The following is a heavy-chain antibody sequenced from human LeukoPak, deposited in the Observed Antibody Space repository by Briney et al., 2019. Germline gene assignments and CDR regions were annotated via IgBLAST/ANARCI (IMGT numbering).Heavy chain of an antibody. CDR1: GYTFTSYG. CDR2: ISAYNGNT. CDR3: VVVVVTAKDAFDI. V-gene: IGHV1-18*01. J-gene: IGHJ3*02. D-gene: IGHD2-21*02. Sequence: ASVKVSCKASGYTFTSYGISWVRQAPGQGLEWMGWISAYNGNTSYAQKLQGRVTMTTDTSTSTAYMELRSLRSDDTAVYYCVVVVVTAKDAFDIRGQGTMVTVSS.